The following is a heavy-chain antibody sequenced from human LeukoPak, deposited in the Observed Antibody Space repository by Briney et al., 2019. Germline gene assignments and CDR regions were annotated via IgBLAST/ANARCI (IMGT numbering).Heavy chain of an antibody. CDR3: VREDTPATANY. CDR1: GFTFSLYN. J-gene: IGHJ4*02. V-gene: IGHV3-23*01. D-gene: IGHD2-21*02. Sequence: GGSLRLSCAASGFTFSLYNMNWVRQTPGKGLEWVSAISGGGDITYYADSVTGRFTISRDNSKDTLFLQMHSLRPGDTAVYYCVREDTPATANYWGQGTLVTISS. CDR2: ISGGGDIT.